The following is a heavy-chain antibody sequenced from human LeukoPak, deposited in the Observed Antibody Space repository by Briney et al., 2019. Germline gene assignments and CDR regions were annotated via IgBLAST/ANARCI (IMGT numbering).Heavy chain of an antibody. D-gene: IGHD4-23*01. CDR2: IIPIFGTA. CDR3: ASSAGGGTTIDYYYYYMDV. CDR1: GGTFSSYA. Sequence: GASVKVSCKASGGTFSSYAISWVRQAPGQGLEWMGGIIPIFGTANYAQKFQGRVTITADKSTSTAYMELSSLRSEDTAVYYCASSAGGGTTIDYYYYYMDVWGKGTTVTVSS. J-gene: IGHJ6*03. V-gene: IGHV1-69*06.